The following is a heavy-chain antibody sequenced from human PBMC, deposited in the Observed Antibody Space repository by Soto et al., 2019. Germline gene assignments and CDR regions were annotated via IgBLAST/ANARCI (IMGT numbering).Heavy chain of an antibody. CDR1: GFTFSTYA. CDR2: VSASGLNT. J-gene: IGHJ4*02. CDR3: AKARPRRTSGYFFDY. D-gene: IGHD1-1*01. V-gene: IGHV3-23*01. Sequence: EVQLLESGGKLVQPGGSLTLSFAASGFTFSTYAMAWVRQAPGKGLEWVSGVSASGLNTDYADPVKGRFYISRDNSKNTVSLHMNSLRAEDTALYYCAKARPRRTSGYFFDYWRQGTPVTVSS.